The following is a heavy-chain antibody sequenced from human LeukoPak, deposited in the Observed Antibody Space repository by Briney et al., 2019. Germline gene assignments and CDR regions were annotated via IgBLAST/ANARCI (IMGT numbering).Heavy chain of an antibody. J-gene: IGHJ6*03. CDR3: ARSRGYYGSGSYYRPYYYYYMDV. CDR1: GFTFDDYG. CDR2: INWNGGST. Sequence: GGSLRLSCAASGFTFDDYGMSWVRHAPGKGLEWVSGINWNGGSTGYADSVKGRFTISRDNAKNSLYLQMNSLRAEDTALYYCARSRGYYGSGSYYRPYYYYYMDVWGKGTTVTVSS. V-gene: IGHV3-20*04. D-gene: IGHD3-10*01.